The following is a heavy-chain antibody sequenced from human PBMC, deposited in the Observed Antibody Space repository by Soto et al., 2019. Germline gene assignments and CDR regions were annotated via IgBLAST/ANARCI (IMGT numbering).Heavy chain of an antibody. Sequence: PGGSLRLSCAASGFTFSSYSMNWVRQAPGKGLEWVSSISSSSSYIYYADSVKGRFTISRDNSKNTLFLQMNSLRTEDTAVYYCAKESGGERYAAYFDLWGQGTLVTVSS. V-gene: IGHV3-21*01. CDR1: GFTFSSYS. CDR3: AKESGGERYAAYFDL. CDR2: ISSSSSYI. D-gene: IGHD2-21*01. J-gene: IGHJ4*02.